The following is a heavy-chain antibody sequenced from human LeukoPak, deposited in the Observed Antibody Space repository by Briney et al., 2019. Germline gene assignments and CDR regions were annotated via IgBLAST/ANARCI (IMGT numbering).Heavy chain of an antibody. D-gene: IGHD6-13*01. Sequence: GGSLILSCAASGFTFSSYSMNWVRQAPGKGLEWVSSISSSSSYIYYADSVKGRFTISRDNAKNSLYLQMNSLRAEDTAVYYCARGIAAAVVGPIDDYWGQGTLVTVSS. CDR1: GFTFSSYS. CDR3: ARGIAAAVVGPIDDY. CDR2: ISSSSSYI. J-gene: IGHJ4*02. V-gene: IGHV3-21*01.